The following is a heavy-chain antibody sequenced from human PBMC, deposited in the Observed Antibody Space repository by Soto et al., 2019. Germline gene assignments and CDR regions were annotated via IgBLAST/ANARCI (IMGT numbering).Heavy chain of an antibody. CDR2: INHSGST. CDR1: GGSFSGYY. J-gene: IGHJ6*02. CDR3: ARVAVKHYYYYGMDV. V-gene: IGHV4-34*01. Sequence: SETLSLTCAVYGGSFSGYYWSWIRQPPGKGLEWIGEINHSGSTNYNPSLKSRVTISVDTSKNQFSLKLSSVTAADTAVYYCARVAVKHYYYYGMDVWGQGTTVTVSS.